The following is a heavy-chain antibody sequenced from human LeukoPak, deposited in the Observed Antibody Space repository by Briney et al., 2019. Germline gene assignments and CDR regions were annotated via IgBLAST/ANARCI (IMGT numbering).Heavy chain of an antibody. CDR1: GFIFSSYW. J-gene: IGHJ5*02. D-gene: IGHD2-15*01. CDR2: MKGSEE. CDR3: TRRARYCSEGSCYSWFDP. V-gene: IGHV3-7*01. Sequence: GSLRLSCAASGFIFSSYWMSWVRQAPGKGLEWVAKMKGSEEYYVDSVKGRFTISRDNAKNSLYLQMNSLRVDDTAVYYCTRRARYCSEGSCYSWFDPWGQGTLVTVST.